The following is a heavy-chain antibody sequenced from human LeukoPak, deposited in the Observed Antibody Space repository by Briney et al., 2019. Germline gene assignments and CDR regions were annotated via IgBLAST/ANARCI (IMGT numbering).Heavy chain of an antibody. CDR1: GGSISSGGYY. V-gene: IGHV4-31*03. Sequence: SETLSLTCTVSGGSISSGGYYWSWIRQHPGKGLEGIGYIYYSGSTYYNPSLKSRVTISVDTSKNQFSLKLSSVTAADTAVYYCASSSGSGSYPPHFDYWGQGTLVTVSS. D-gene: IGHD3-10*01. CDR2: IYYSGST. CDR3: ASSSGSGSYPPHFDY. J-gene: IGHJ4*02.